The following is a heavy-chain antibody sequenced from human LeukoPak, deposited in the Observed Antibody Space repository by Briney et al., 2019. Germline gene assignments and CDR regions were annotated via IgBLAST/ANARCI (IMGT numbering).Heavy chain of an antibody. CDR1: GFTFSSYA. V-gene: IGHV3-23*01. CDR3: AKFRAAGRVYY. Sequence: GGSLRLSCAASGFTFSSYAMSWVRQAPGKGLEWVSAISGSGGSTYYADSVKGRFTISRDNYKNTLYLQMNSLRAEDTAVYYCAKFRAAGRVYYWGQGTLVTVSS. J-gene: IGHJ4*02. CDR2: ISGSGGST. D-gene: IGHD6-25*01.